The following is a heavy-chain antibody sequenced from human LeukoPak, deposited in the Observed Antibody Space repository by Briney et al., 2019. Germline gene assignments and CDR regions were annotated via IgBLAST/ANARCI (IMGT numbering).Heavy chain of an antibody. V-gene: IGHV3-23*01. Sequence: GGSLRLSCAASGFTVSSNYMSWVRQAPGKGLEWVSAISGSGGSTYYADSVKGRFTISRDNSKNTLYLQMNSLRAEDTAVYYCAKAGYSSGYYYYYMDVWGKGTTVTVSS. CDR2: ISGSGGST. J-gene: IGHJ6*03. CDR3: AKAGYSSGYYYYYMDV. D-gene: IGHD6-19*01. CDR1: GFTVSSNY.